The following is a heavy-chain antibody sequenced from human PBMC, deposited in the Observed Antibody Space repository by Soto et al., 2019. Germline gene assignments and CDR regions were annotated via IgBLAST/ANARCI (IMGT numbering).Heavy chain of an antibody. CDR3: ARDLLTGYYSPPQDY. J-gene: IGHJ4*02. CDR1: GFNFADYV. Sequence: GGSLRLACATSGFNFADYVLSWVRQAPGKGLEWVGYIRSKAYGGTADYAASVTGRFTISRDDSKSIAYLQMNSLKTEDTAVYYCARDLLTGYYSPPQDYWGQGTLVTVS. D-gene: IGHD3-9*01. V-gene: IGHV3-49*04. CDR2: IRSKAYGGTA.